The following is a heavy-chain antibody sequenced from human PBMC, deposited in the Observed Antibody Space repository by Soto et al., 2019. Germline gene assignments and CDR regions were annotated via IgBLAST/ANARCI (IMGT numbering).Heavy chain of an antibody. V-gene: IGHV3-30*18. Sequence: PGGSLRLSCAASGFTFSSYGMHWVRQAPGKGLEWVAVISYDGSNKYYADSVKGRSTISRDNSKNTLYLQMNSLRAEDTAVYYCAKGQLWDYYYYGMDVWGQGTTVTVSS. CDR1: GFTFSSYG. J-gene: IGHJ6*02. CDR2: ISYDGSNK. D-gene: IGHD5-18*01. CDR3: AKGQLWDYYYYGMDV.